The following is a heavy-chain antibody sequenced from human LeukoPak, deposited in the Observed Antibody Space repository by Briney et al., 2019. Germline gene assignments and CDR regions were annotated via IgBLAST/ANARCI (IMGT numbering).Heavy chain of an antibody. CDR2: ISYDGSNK. CDR1: GFTFSNYG. D-gene: IGHD2-8*02. V-gene: IGHV3-30*18. CDR3: AKAEYCTGARCYSVAFAY. Sequence: GGSLRLSCAASGFTFSNYGLHWVRQAPGKGLEWLAVISYDGSNKYYADSVKGRFTISRDNSKNTLYLQMNSLRAEDTAVYYCAKAEYCTGARCYSVAFAYWGQGTLVTVSS. J-gene: IGHJ4*02.